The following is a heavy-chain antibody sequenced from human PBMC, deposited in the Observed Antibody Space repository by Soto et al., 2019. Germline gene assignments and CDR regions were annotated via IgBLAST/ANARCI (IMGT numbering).Heavy chain of an antibody. V-gene: IGHV3-30*03. CDR1: GFTFSSYG. CDR2: ISYDGSNK. D-gene: IGHD3-22*01. Sequence: PGGSLRLSCAASGFTFSSYGMHWVRQAPGKGLEWLAVISYDGSNKYYADSVKGRFTISRDNSKNTLYLQMNSLRAEDTAVYYCVRGYYDSSGHFDYWGQGTLVTVSS. J-gene: IGHJ4*02. CDR3: VRGYYDSSGHFDY.